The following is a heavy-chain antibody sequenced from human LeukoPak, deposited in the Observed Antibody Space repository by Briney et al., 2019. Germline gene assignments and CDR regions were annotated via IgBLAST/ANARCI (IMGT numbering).Heavy chain of an antibody. CDR1: GGTFSSYD. J-gene: IGHJ4*02. Sequence: GASVKVSCKASGGTFSSYDISWVRQAPGQGLEWMGGIIPIFGTANYAQKFQGRVTITTDESTSTAYMELSSLRSEDTAVYYCASQTGTTYYFDYWGQGTLVTVSS. V-gene: IGHV1-69*05. CDR2: IIPIFGTA. CDR3: ASQTGTTYYFDY. D-gene: IGHD1-7*01.